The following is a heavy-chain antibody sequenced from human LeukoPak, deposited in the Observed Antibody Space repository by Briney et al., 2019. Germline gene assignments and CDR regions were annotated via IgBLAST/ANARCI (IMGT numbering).Heavy chain of an antibody. CDR1: GYTFTGYY. CDR2: INPNSGGT. CDR3: ARGNCGGDCGYYYYYYYMDV. J-gene: IGHJ6*03. Sequence: ASVKVSCKASGYTFTGYYMHWVRQAPGQGLEWMGWINPNSGGTNYAQKFQGRVTMTRDTSISTAYMELSRLRSDDTAVYYCARGNCGGDCGYYYYYYYMDVWGKGTTVTVSS. D-gene: IGHD2-21*02. V-gene: IGHV1-2*02.